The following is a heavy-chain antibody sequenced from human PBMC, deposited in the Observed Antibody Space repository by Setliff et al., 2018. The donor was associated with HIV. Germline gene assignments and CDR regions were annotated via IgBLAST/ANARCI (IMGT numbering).Heavy chain of an antibody. CDR1: GFSLNTPGVG. D-gene: IGHD3-16*01. V-gene: IGHV2-5*02. Sequence: SGPTRYPTQTLTLTCTFSGFSLNTPGVGVGWIRQPPGKALEWLALIYWDDDKRYNSSLRTRLTITEDTSKNQVVLSMTNMDPVDTATYYCARIPKILGAFDIWGQGTMVTVSS. CDR3: ARIPKILGAFDI. CDR2: IYWDDDK. J-gene: IGHJ3*02.